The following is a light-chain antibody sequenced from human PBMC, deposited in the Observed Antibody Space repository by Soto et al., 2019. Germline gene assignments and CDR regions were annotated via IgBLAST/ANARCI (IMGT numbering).Light chain of an antibody. V-gene: IGLV1-44*01. Sequence: QSVVTQPPSASGTPGQRVTIPCSGSNSNIGSNTVNWYQQLPGAAPKLLIYSNNQRPSGVPERFSGSKSGNSASLAITGLQSEDEADYYCAGWDDSLNGVVFGGGTKLTAL. CDR3: AGWDDSLNGVV. CDR2: SNN. J-gene: IGLJ2*01. CDR1: NSNIGSNT.